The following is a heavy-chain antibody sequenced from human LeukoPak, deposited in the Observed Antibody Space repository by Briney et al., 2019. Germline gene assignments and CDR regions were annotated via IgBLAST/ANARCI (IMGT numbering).Heavy chain of an antibody. V-gene: IGHV3-9*01. Sequence: PGRSLRLSCAASGFTFDDYAMHWVRQVSGKGLEWVSGISWNSDNIGYAEAVKGRFTISRDNAKNSLYLQMNSLRAEDTALYYCAKADGYNSSWDREYYFDFWGQGTLVTVSS. CDR1: GFTFDDYA. D-gene: IGHD6-13*01. CDR3: AKADGYNSSWDREYYFDF. CDR2: ISWNSDNI. J-gene: IGHJ4*02.